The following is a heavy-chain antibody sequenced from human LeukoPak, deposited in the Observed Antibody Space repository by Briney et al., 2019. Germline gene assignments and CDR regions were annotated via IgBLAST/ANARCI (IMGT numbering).Heavy chain of an antibody. V-gene: IGHV1-69*13. CDR3: ARARLYCSGGSCYGNEHGY. CDR1: GGTFSSYA. D-gene: IGHD2-15*01. CDR2: IIPIFGTA. J-gene: IGHJ4*02. Sequence: ASVKVSCKASGGTFSSYAISWVRQAPGQGLEWMGGIIPIFGTANYAQKFQGRVTITADESTSTAYMELSSLRSEDTAVYYCARARLYCSGGSCYGNEHGYWGQGTLVTVSS.